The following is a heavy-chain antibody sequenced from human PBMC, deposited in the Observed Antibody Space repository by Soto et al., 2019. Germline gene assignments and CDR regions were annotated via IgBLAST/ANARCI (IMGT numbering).Heavy chain of an antibody. CDR3: AKEGGTYGSGSGWWFDS. D-gene: IGHD3-10*01. Sequence: QVELVESGGGVVQPGRSLRLSCAASGFTINSFAMHWVRQGPGRGLEWVAVISYDGSNEFYVDSVKGRFTISRDNSKNTVFLQMNSLSVEDTAVYYCAKEGGTYGSGSGWWFDSWGQGTLVTVSS. J-gene: IGHJ5*01. V-gene: IGHV3-30*18. CDR2: ISYDGSNE. CDR1: GFTINSFA.